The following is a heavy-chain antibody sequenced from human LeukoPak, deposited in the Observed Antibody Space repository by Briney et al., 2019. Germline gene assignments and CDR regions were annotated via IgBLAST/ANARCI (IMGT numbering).Heavy chain of an antibody. V-gene: IGHV3-74*01. J-gene: IGHJ4*02. Sequence: PGGSLRLSCAGSGFTFRSYWMHWVRQAPGEGLVWVSRTNSDGSTTSYADSVKGLFTISRDNAKNTVYLQMNSLRAEDTAVYYCAMLSNSSPFEYWGPGTLVTVSS. CDR1: GFTFRSYW. CDR2: TNSDGSTT. CDR3: AMLSNSSPFEY. D-gene: IGHD6-6*01.